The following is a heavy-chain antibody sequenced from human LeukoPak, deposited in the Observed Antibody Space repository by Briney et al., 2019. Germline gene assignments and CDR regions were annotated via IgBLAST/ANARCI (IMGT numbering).Heavy chain of an antibody. Sequence: GGSLRLSCAASGFTFSSYAMHWVRQAPGKGLEWVAVISYDGSNKYYADSVKGRFTISRDNSKNTLYLQMNSLRAEDTAVYYCARDREGGWYYFDYWGQGTLVTVSS. D-gene: IGHD6-19*01. J-gene: IGHJ4*02. V-gene: IGHV3-30-3*01. CDR2: ISYDGSNK. CDR3: ARDREGGWYYFDY. CDR1: GFTFSSYA.